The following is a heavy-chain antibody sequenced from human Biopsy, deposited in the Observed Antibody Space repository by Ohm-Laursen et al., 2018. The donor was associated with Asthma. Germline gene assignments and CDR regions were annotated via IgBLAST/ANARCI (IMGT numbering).Heavy chain of an antibody. Sequence: SLRLSCSASGFTFSIYDVHWVRQAPGKGLEWVAVISYDGGNKFYGDSVKGRFTLSRDNSRNTLYLQMNSSRVEDTAIYYCARTHERWTSIQDDALDIWGQGTMVIVSS. J-gene: IGHJ3*02. V-gene: IGHV3-30*03. CDR1: GFTFSIYD. D-gene: IGHD4-23*01. CDR2: ISYDGGNK. CDR3: ARTHERWTSIQDDALDI.